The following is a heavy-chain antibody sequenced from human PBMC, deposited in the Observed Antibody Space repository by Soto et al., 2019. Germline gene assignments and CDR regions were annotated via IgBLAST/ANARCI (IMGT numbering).Heavy chain of an antibody. Sequence: ASVKVSCKASGYTDTSCGISWVRQAPGQGLEWMGWISAYNGNTNYAQKLQGRVTMTTDTSTSTAYMELRSLRSDDTAVYYCARTGSSWYRKSDAFGIWGQGTMVTVSS. CDR1: GYTDTSCG. CDR3: ARTGSSWYRKSDAFGI. J-gene: IGHJ3*02. CDR2: ISAYNGNT. D-gene: IGHD6-13*01. V-gene: IGHV1-18*01.